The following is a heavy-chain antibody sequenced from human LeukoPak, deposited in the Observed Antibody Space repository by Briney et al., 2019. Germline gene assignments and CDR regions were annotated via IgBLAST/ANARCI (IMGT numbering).Heavy chain of an antibody. J-gene: IGHJ4*02. CDR1: GFTFDDYG. D-gene: IGHD5-18*01. CDR3: ARAIRGYSYVLDY. V-gene: IGHV3-20*04. Sequence: PGGSLRLSCAASGFTFDDYGMSWVRQAPGKGLEWVSGINWNGGSTGYADSVKGRFTISRDIPKNTLYLQMNSLRAEDTAVYYCARAIRGYSYVLDYWGQGTLVTVSS. CDR2: INWNGGST.